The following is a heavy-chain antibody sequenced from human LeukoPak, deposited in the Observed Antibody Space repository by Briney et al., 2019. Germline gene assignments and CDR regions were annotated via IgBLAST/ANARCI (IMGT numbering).Heavy chain of an antibody. CDR2: INTNTGNP. Sequence: RASVKVSCKASGYTFTSYAMNWVRQAPGQGLEWMGWINTNTGNPTYAQGFTGRFVFSLDTSVSTAYLQISSLKAEDTAVYYSARDYVWGSYANFDYWGQGTLVTVSS. J-gene: IGHJ4*02. CDR3: ARDYVWGSYANFDY. D-gene: IGHD3-16*01. V-gene: IGHV7-4-1*02. CDR1: GYTFTSYA.